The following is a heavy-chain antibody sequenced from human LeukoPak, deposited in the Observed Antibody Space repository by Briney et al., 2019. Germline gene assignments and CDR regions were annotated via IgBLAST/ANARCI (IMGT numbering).Heavy chain of an antibody. Sequence: GGSLRLSCAASGFTFSSYGMHWVRQAPGKGLEWVAFIRYDGSNKYYADSVKGQFTISRDNSKNTLYLQMNSLRAEDTAVYYCAKDGGYPRGVHFDYWGQGTLVTVSS. CDR2: IRYDGSNK. CDR3: AKDGGYPRGVHFDY. J-gene: IGHJ4*02. D-gene: IGHD5-12*01. CDR1: GFTFSSYG. V-gene: IGHV3-30*02.